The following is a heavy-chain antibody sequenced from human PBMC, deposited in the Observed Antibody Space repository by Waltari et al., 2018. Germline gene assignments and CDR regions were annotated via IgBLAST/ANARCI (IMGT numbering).Heavy chain of an antibody. D-gene: IGHD3-3*01. CDR2: IYYSGST. Sequence: QLQLQESGPGLVKPSETLSLTCTVSGGSISSSRYYWGWIRQPPGKGLEWIGSIYYSGSTYYNPSLKSRVTISVDTSKNQFSLKLSSVTAADTAVYYCARDIWSGYYYFDYWGQGTLVTVSS. CDR1: GGSISSSRYY. V-gene: IGHV4-39*07. J-gene: IGHJ4*02. CDR3: ARDIWSGYYYFDY.